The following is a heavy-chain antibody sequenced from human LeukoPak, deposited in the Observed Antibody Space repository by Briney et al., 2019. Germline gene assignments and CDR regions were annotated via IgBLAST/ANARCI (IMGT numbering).Heavy chain of an antibody. J-gene: IGHJ4*02. Sequence: GGSLRLSCVGSGFTFRSHAKSWVRQAPEKGLEFVSGIYENGGTTYYADSVKGRFSIPRDNSKNTLYLQMDSLRGEDTAVYYCAKDFRIGYSAHFDYWGQGALVTVSS. V-gene: IGHV3-23*01. CDR3: AKDFRIGYSAHFDY. D-gene: IGHD2-21*01. CDR1: GFTFRSHA. CDR2: IYENGGTT.